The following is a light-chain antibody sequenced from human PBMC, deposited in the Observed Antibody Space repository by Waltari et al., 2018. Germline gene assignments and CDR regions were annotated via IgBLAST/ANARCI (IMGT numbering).Light chain of an antibody. CDR2: KTF. J-gene: IGKJ2*03. CDR1: QSISTL. V-gene: IGKV1-5*03. CDR3: QQYSSSSMFS. Sequence: DIQLTQSPSTLSAPVGDRVTLPCRASQSISTLLAWFQQKPGNPPKLLIYKTFNLERGVPSRFSGSGSGTEFTLTITSLQPDDFATYYCQQYSSSSMFSFGQGTKLEIK.